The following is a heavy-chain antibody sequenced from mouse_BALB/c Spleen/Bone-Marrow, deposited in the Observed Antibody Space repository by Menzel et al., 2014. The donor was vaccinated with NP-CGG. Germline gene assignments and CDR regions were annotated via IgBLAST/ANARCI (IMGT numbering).Heavy chain of an antibody. Sequence: VQLQQSGPELVKPGASVRISCKASGYTVTSYYIHWVKQRPGQGLEWIGWIYPGNVNTKYNEKFKGKATLTADKSSSTAYMQLSSLTSEDSAVYFCARERRSRAMDYWGQGTSVTVSS. CDR2: IYPGNVNT. V-gene: IGHV1S56*01. CDR1: GYTVTSYY. CDR3: ARERRSRAMDY. J-gene: IGHJ4*01.